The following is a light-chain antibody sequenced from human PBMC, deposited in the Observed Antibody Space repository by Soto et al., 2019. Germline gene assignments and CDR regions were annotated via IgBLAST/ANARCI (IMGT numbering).Light chain of an antibody. J-gene: IGLJ1*01. CDR2: DVT. V-gene: IGLV2-14*03. CDR3: SSYTTSNTRQIV. CDR1: SSDVGGHNY. Sequence: QSALTQPASVSGSPGQSITISCTGTSSDVGGHNYVSWYQHHPGKAPKLIIYDVTSRPSGVSNPFSGSKSGNTASLTISGLQPEDEADYYCSSYTTSNTRQIVFGTGTKVTVL.